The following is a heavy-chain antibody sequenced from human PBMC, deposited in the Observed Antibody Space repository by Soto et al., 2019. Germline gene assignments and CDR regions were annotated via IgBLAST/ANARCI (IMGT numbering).Heavy chain of an antibody. CDR3: ATPLDRPY. D-gene: IGHD1-1*01. Sequence: SVKVSCKAAGGAFSSYAISWVRQAPGQGLEWMGGIIPIFGTANYAQKFQGRVTITADESTSTAYMELSSLRSEDTAVYYCATPLDRPYWGQGTLVTVSS. J-gene: IGHJ4*02. V-gene: IGHV1-69*13. CDR1: GGAFSSYA. CDR2: IIPIFGTA.